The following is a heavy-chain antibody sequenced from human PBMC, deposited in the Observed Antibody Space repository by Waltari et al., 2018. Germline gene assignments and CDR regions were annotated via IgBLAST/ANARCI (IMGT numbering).Heavy chain of an antibody. V-gene: IGHV3-23*01. J-gene: IGHJ4*02. CDR1: GFTFSSYG. CDR2: VSGSGDTT. Sequence: EVQLLESGGGLVQPGGSLRLSCVASGFTFSSYGMSGVRQGAGKGLEWVSSVSGSGDTTDYADSVKGRFTISRDNSKNTFYLQMNSLRVDDTAVYYCAKDRDGSSLTLYYFDHWSQGALVTVSS. CDR3: AKDRDGSSLTLYYFDH. D-gene: IGHD1-26*01.